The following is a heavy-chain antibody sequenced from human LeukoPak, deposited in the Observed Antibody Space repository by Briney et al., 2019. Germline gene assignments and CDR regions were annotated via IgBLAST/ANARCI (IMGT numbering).Heavy chain of an antibody. CDR3: ARYYGSGSYHDY. CDR1: GGSISSYY. V-gene: IGHV4-59*12. D-gene: IGHD3-10*01. CDR2: IYYSGST. J-gene: IGHJ4*02. Sequence: SETLSLTCTVSGGSISSYYWSWIRQPPGKGLEWIGYIYYSGSTNYNPSLKSRVTISVDTSKNQFSLKLSSVTAADTAVYYCARYYGSGSYHDYWGQGTLVTVSS.